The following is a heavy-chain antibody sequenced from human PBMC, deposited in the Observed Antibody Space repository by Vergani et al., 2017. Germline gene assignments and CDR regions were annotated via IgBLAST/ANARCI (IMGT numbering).Heavy chain of an antibody. CDR2: IYYSGRT. Sequence: QVQLQESGPGLVKPSQSLSLTCTVSGGSIGGVGYYWSWVRQPAGKGLEWIGRIYYSGRTDYNPSLESRITISVDTSKNTFSLKLNSVTAADTAIYYCARDSAVGETFDSWGQGTLVSVSS. J-gene: IGHJ4*02. CDR1: GGSIGGVGYY. D-gene: IGHD2-15*01. CDR3: ARDSAVGETFDS. V-gene: IGHV4-61*02.